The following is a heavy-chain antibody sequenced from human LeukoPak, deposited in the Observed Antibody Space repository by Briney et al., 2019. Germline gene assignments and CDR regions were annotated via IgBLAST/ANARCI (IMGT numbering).Heavy chain of an antibody. Sequence: PGGSLRLSCAGSGFTFNNYWMNWVRQAPGKGLEWVANINQDGSKRYHVDSVKGRFSISRDNAKNSLYLQMNSLRAEDTAVYYCVRAMDVWGKGTTVTVS. J-gene: IGHJ6*03. CDR2: INQDGSKR. V-gene: IGHV3-7*01. CDR3: VRAMDV. CDR1: GFTFNNYW.